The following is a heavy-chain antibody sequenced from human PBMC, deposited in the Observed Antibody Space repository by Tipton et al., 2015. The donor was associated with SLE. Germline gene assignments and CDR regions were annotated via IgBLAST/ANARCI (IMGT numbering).Heavy chain of an antibody. CDR3: ARRSLSGRTQGMDV. D-gene: IGHD1-14*01. V-gene: IGHV4-34*01. J-gene: IGHJ6*02. CDR2: INHSGST. CDR1: GGSFSGYY. Sequence: LRLSCAVYGGSFSGYYWSWIRQPPGKGLEWIGEINHSGSTNYNPSLKSRVTISVDTSKNQFSLKLSSVTAADTAVYYCARRSLSGRTQGMDVWGQGTTVTVSS.